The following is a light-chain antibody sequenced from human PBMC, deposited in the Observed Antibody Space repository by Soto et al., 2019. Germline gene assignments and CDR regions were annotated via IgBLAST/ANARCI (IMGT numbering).Light chain of an antibody. J-gene: IGKJ1*01. Sequence: DIQMTQSPSTLSASVGASVTITCRASQSISSWLAWYQQKPGKAPQVLIWDATTLHRGVSSRFSGSGFGTEFTLTISSLQTDDFATYYCQQYNDYSPWPVGQGPKGEVK. CDR1: QSISSW. CDR3: QQYNDYSPWP. V-gene: IGKV1-5*01. CDR2: DAT.